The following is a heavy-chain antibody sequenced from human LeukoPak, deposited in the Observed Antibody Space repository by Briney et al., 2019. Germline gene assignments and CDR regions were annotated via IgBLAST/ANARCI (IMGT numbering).Heavy chain of an antibody. V-gene: IGHV4-59*01. J-gene: IGHJ6*02. CDR1: GGSISSYY. CDR2: IYYSEST. CDR3: ARGSRYSPYYYYYGMDV. D-gene: IGHD5-18*01. Sequence: SETLSLTCTVSGGSISSYYWSWIRQPPGRGLEWIGYIYYSESTNYNPSLKSRVTISVDTSKNQFSLKLSSVTAADTAVYYCARGSRYSPYYYYYGMDVWGQGTTVTVSS.